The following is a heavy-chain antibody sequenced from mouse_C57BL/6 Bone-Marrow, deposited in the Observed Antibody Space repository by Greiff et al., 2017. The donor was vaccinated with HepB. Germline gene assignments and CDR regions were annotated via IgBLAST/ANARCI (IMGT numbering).Heavy chain of an antibody. CDR1: GFTFSSYA. Sequence: EVKLQESGEGLVKPGGSLKLSCAASGFTFSSYAMSWVRQTPEKRLEWVAYISSGGDYIYYADTVKGRFTISRDNARNTLYLQMSSLKSEDTAMYYCTRDRNWCDYWGQGTLVTVSA. CDR2: ISSGGDYI. V-gene: IGHV5-9-1*02. CDR3: TRDRNWCDY. J-gene: IGHJ3*01.